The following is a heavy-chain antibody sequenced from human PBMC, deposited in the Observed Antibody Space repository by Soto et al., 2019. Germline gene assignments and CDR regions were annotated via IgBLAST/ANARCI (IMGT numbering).Heavy chain of an antibody. CDR2: TYYRTRWYY. CDR1: GDRLICKGAA. D-gene: IGHD1-7*01. J-gene: IGHJ6*03. V-gene: IGHV6-1*01. CDR3: AGTTSHYWYYLDV. Sequence: SQALTVTWVITGDRLICKGAAWNWIRQSPSRGLEWLGRTYYRTRWYYDYAVSVRSRITVNPDTSKNQFSLQLTSVTPEDTAVYYCAGTTSHYWYYLDVWGKGTTVTVSS.